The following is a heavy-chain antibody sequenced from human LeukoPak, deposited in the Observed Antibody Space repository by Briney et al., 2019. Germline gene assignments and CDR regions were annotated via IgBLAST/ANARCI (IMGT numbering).Heavy chain of an antibody. CDR3: ARGRFAVGAGCYFDY. Sequence: NPGGSLRLSCAASGFTFSSYSMNWVRQAPGKGLEWVSSISSSSSYIYYADSVKGRFIISRDNAKNSLYLQMNSLRAEDTAVYYCARGRFAVGAGCYFDYWGQGTLVTVSS. CDR1: GFTFSSYS. J-gene: IGHJ4*02. CDR2: ISSSSSYI. V-gene: IGHV3-21*01. D-gene: IGHD1-26*01.